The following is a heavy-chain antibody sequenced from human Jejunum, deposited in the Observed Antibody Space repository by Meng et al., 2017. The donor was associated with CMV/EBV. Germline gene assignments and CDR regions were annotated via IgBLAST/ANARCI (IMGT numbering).Heavy chain of an antibody. J-gene: IGHJ6*02. Sequence: GFMVSGYAMSWVRQAPGQGLQWVSTITGGGAGAYYADSVKGRFTISRDNAKNSLYLQLNSLRGEDTAVYYCARVTNYGLGDYGMDVWGQGTTVTVSS. CDR3: ARVTNYGLGDYGMDV. CDR1: GFMVSGYA. V-gene: IGHV3-23*01. CDR2: ITGGGAGA. D-gene: IGHD4/OR15-4a*01.